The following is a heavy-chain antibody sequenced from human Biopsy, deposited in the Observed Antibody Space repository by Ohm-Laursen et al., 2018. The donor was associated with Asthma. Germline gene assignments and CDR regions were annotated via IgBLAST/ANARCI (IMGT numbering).Heavy chain of an antibody. D-gene: IGHD3-10*01. CDR3: ARDVSYGSGGSGV. Sequence: SSVKVSCKASGGTFSSYAISWVRQAPGQGLEWMGGIIPIFETAHYAQKFRGRITINADESTSTIYMVLSSLRSEDTAVYYCARDVSYGSGGSGVWGQGTMVTVSS. J-gene: IGHJ6*02. CDR1: GGTFSSYA. CDR2: IIPIFETA. V-gene: IGHV1-69*01.